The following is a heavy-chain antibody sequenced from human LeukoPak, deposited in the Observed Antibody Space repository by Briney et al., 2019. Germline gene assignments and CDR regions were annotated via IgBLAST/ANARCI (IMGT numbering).Heavy chain of an antibody. CDR1: GGTFSSYA. J-gene: IGHJ3*02. CDR2: TIPIFGTA. Sequence: GSSVKDSCKASGGTFSSYAISWVRQAPGQGLEWMGGTIPIFGTANYAQKFRSRVTITTDESTSTAYMELSSLRSEDTAVYYCASLPNYYDSSGLGALDIWGQGTMVTVSS. D-gene: IGHD3-22*01. CDR3: ASLPNYYDSSGLGALDI. V-gene: IGHV1-69*05.